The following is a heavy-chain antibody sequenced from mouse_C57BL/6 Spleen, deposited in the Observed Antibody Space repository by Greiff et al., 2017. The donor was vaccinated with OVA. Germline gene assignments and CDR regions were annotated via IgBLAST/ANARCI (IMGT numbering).Heavy chain of an antibody. D-gene: IGHD4-1*01. CDR2: FYPGSGSI. Sequence: LVESGAELVKPGASVKLSCKASGYTFTEYTIHWVKQRSGQGLEWIGWFYPGSGSIKYNEKFKDKATLTADKSSSTVYMELSRLTSEDSAVYFCARHEDGGLGRGYFDVWGTGTTVTVSS. CDR1: GYTFTEYT. CDR3: ARHEDGGLGRGYFDV. J-gene: IGHJ1*03. V-gene: IGHV1-62-2*01.